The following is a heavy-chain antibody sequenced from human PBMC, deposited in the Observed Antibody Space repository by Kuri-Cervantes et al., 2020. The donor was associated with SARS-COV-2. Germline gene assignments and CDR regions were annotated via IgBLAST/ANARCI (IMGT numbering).Heavy chain of an antibody. V-gene: IGHV3-53*01. Sequence: GESLKISCAASGFSVRSNYMSWVRQAPGKGLEWVSSIYSSGSTYYADSVKGRFTSSRENYKDTVYLQLNGLRVEDTAVYYCARRHTEYNIGLYYFEYWGRGTLVTVSS. CDR3: ARRHTEYNIGLYYFEY. CDR1: GFSVRSNY. D-gene: IGHD2/OR15-2a*01. CDR2: IYSSGST. J-gene: IGHJ4*02.